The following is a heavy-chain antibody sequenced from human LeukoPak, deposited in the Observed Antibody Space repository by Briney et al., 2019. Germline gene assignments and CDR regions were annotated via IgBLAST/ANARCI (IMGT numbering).Heavy chain of an antibody. J-gene: IGHJ6*04. CDR2: IIPIFGTA. Sequence: SVTVSCKASGYTFNTYDIRCVRQAPGQGLEWMGGIIPIFGTANYAQKFQGRVTITADESTSTAYMELSSLRSEDTAVYYCGRLDVWGKGTTVTVSS. CDR3: GRLDV. CDR1: GYTFNTYD. V-gene: IGHV1-69*13.